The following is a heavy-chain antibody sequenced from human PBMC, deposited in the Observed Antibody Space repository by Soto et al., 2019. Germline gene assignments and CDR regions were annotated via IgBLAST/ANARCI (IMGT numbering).Heavy chain of an antibody. Sequence: SETLSLTCAVYGGSFSGYYWSWIRQPPGKGLEWIGEINHSGSTNYNPSLKSRVTISVDTSKNQFSLKLSSVTAADTAVYYCARGQQWLTSGGYYYYGMDVWGPGTTVTVS. V-gene: IGHV4-34*01. CDR1: GGSFSGYY. CDR2: INHSGST. CDR3: ARGQQWLTSGGYYYYGMDV. D-gene: IGHD6-19*01. J-gene: IGHJ6*02.